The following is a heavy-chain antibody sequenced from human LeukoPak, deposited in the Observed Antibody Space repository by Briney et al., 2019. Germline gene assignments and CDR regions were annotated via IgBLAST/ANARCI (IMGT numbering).Heavy chain of an antibody. V-gene: IGHV4-34*01. D-gene: IGHD6-19*01. CDR1: GGSFSGYY. Sequence: SETLSLTCAVYGGSFSGYYWSWIRQPPGKGLEWIGEINHSGSTNYNPSLKSRVTISVDTSKNQFSLKLSSVTAADTAVYYCARVRYSSGWYESDFDYWGQGTLVTVSS. CDR3: ARVRYSSGWYESDFDY. CDR2: INHSGST. J-gene: IGHJ4*02.